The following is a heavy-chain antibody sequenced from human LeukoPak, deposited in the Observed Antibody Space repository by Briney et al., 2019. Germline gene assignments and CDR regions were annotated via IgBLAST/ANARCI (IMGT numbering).Heavy chain of an antibody. D-gene: IGHD2-2*01. CDR3: AKQGEYQLLSGYFDY. CDR2: IRYDGSNK. Sequence: GGSLRLSCAASGFTFSSYGMHWVRQAPGKGLEWVAFIRYDGSNKYYADSVKGRFTISRDNSKNALYLQMNSLRAEDTAVYYCAKQGEYQLLSGYFDYWGQGTLVTVSS. CDR1: GFTFSSYG. V-gene: IGHV3-30*02. J-gene: IGHJ4*02.